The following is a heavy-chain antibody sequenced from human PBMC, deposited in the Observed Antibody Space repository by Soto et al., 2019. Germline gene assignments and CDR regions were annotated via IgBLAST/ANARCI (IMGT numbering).Heavy chain of an antibody. V-gene: IGHV3-30-3*01. D-gene: IGHD4-17*01. CDR3: ARERHDYGGRDIINMIDY. J-gene: IGHJ4*02. CDR2: ISYDGSNK. Sequence: GGSLRLSCAASGFTFSSYAMHWVRQAPGKGLEWVAVISYDGSNKYYADSVKGRFTISRDNSKNTLYLQMNSLRAEDTAAYYCARERHDYGGRDIINMIDYWGQGTLVTVS. CDR1: GFTFSSYA.